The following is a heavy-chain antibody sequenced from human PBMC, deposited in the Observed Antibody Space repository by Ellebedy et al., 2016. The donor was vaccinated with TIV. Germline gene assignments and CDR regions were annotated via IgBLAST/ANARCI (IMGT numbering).Heavy chain of an antibody. CDR3: VRDHVWSFDY. V-gene: IGHV3-48*02. CDR1: GFTFNTYP. CDR2: IRDTGNAV. Sequence: GESLKTSCAAPGFTFNTYPMNWVRQAPGKGLERIPNIRDTGNAVSYADSLKCRFTVSRDNAKSSLYLQMNSLRDEDTAVYYCVRDHVWSFDYWGQGTLVTVSS. D-gene: IGHD2-21*01. J-gene: IGHJ4*02.